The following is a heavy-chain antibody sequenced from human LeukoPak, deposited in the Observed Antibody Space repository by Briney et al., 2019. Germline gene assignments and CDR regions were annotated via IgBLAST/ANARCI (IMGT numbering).Heavy chain of an antibody. CDR2: ISPAGGTT. J-gene: IGHJ4*02. CDR3: AKVRSGSANWALRIFDN. Sequence: GGSLRLSCAVSGFAFGSEAMSWVRQSPARGLEWVSSISPAGGTTYYADYVKGRFTISRDNSNNTLFVHMNSLRAEDTAVYYCAKVRSGSANWALRIFDNWGQGTLVTVSS. CDR1: GFAFGSEA. D-gene: IGHD1-1*01. V-gene: IGHV3-23*01.